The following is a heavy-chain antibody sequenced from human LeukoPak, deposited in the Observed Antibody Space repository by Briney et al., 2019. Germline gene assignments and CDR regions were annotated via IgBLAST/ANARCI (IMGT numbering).Heavy chain of an antibody. J-gene: IGHJ5*02. CDR3: ARDSDSSGPNWFDP. CDR2: ISYDGSNK. D-gene: IGHD3-22*01. V-gene: IGHV3-30-3*01. CDR1: GFTISSYA. Sequence: GGSLRLSCAASGFTISSYAMHCVRQAPGKGLEWVAVISYDGSNKYYADSVKGRFTISRDNSKNTLYLQMNSLRAEDTAVYYCARDSDSSGPNWFDPWGQGTLVTVSS.